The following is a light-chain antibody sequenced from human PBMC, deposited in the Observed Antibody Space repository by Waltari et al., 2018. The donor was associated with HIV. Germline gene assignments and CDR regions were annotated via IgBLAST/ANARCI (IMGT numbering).Light chain of an antibody. J-gene: IGLJ3*02. Sequence: NFMLTQPHSVSASPGETVTISCTHSSGSVAANFVQWFQQRPGSSPTTVIYEDNEKPLGVPDRFSGSIDSSSSSASFTAFLTISGLKTEDEAVYYCQSYDSDSLVFGVGTRLNVL. CDR3: QSYDSDSLV. CDR1: SGSVAANF. V-gene: IGLV6-57*01. CDR2: EDN.